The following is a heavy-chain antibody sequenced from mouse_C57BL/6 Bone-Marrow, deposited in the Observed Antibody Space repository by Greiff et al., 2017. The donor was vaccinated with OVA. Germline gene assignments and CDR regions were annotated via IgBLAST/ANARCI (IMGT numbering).Heavy chain of an antibody. J-gene: IGHJ2*01. Sequence: EVQLVESGGGLVKPGGSLKLSCAASGFTFSDYGMHWVRQAPEKGLEWVAYISSGSSTIYYADTVKGRFTISRDNAKNTLFLQMTSLRSEDTAMYYCARTRIYYGNYVDFDYWGQGTTLTVSS. CDR1: GFTFSDYG. CDR2: ISSGSSTI. D-gene: IGHD2-1*01. CDR3: ARTRIYYGNYVDFDY. V-gene: IGHV5-17*01.